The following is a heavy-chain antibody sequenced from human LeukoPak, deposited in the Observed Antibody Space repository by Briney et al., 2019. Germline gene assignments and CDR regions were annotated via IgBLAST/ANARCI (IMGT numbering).Heavy chain of an antibody. D-gene: IGHD3-3*01. CDR3: AKGDISDFWSGYYPPYFDY. CDR1: GFTFSSYA. J-gene: IGHJ4*02. V-gene: IGHV3-23*01. Sequence: GGSLRLSCAASGFTFSSYAMSWVRQAPGKGLEWVSSISGSGGSTYYADSVKGRFTISRDNSKSTLFLQMNSLRAEDTAVYYCAKGDISDFWSGYYPPYFDYWGQGTLVTVSS. CDR2: ISGSGGST.